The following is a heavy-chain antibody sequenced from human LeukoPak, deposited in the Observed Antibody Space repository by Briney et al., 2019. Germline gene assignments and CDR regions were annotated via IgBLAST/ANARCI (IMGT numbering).Heavy chain of an antibody. D-gene: IGHD6-19*01. V-gene: IGHV3-23*01. CDR1: GFTFSSYP. CDR3: ATSSGWYPKYFDY. J-gene: IGHJ4*02. CDR2: ISGSGGDT. Sequence: GGSLRLSCAAPGFTFSSYPMSWVRQAPGKGLEWVSAISGSGGDTYYADSVKGRFTISRDNSKNTLYLQMNSLRAEDTALYYCATSSGWYPKYFDYWGQGTLVTVSS.